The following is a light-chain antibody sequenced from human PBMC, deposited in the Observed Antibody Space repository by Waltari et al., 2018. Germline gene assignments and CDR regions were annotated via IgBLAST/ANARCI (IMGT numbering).Light chain of an antibody. CDR1: KHVGTY. Sequence: DIQLTQSPSSLYESVGNRVPVHCRASKHVGTYLNGYQQQPGKSPKLLIYAASSLNTGVPSRFSGSGSGTEFSLTISSLQPEDFATYYCQQGYNSPPTFGQGTKLESK. V-gene: IGKV1-39*01. J-gene: IGKJ2*01. CDR3: QQGYNSPPT. CDR2: AAS.